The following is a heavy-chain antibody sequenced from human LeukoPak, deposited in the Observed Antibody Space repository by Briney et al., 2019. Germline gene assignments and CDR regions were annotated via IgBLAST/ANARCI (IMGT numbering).Heavy chain of an antibody. Sequence: GGSLRLSCAASGFTFSSYEMNWVRQAPGKGLEWVSYISSSGSTIYYADSVKGRFTISRDNAKNSLYLQMNSLRAEDTAVYYCAKPRQTSSGEFDPWGQGTLVTVSS. CDR3: AKPRQTSSGEFDP. CDR2: ISSSGSTI. D-gene: IGHD6-25*01. V-gene: IGHV3-48*03. J-gene: IGHJ5*02. CDR1: GFTFSSYE.